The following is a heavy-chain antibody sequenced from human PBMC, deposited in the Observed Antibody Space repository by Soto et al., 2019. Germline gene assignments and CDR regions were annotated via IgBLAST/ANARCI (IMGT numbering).Heavy chain of an antibody. CDR2: IYYTGYT. J-gene: IGHJ2*01. V-gene: IGHV4-39*01. CDR1: EGPVISSGDY. Sequence: ASVTLGHSCSVSEGPVISSGDYWGWISQAPGKGLEWLATIYYTGYTYHNPSLKSHVTISVDTSKNQFSLKLTSVTAADTALYYCARSAIATHWFFDLWGRGTLV. CDR3: ARSAIATHWFFDL. D-gene: IGHD5-18*01.